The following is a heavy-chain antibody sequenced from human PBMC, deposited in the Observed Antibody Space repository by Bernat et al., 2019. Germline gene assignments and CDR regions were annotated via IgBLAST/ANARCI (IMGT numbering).Heavy chain of an antibody. V-gene: IGHV3-48*03. CDR3: TGNPGEYCSGGSCYPY. CDR1: GFTFSSYE. J-gene: IGHJ4*02. CDR2: ISSSSSTI. D-gene: IGHD2-15*01. Sequence: EVQLVESGGGLVQPGGSLRLSCAASGFTFSSYEMNWVRQAPGKGLEWVSYISSSSSTIYYADSVKGRFTISRDNAKNSLYLQMNSLRAEDTAVYYCTGNPGEYCSGGSCYPYWGQGTLVTVSS.